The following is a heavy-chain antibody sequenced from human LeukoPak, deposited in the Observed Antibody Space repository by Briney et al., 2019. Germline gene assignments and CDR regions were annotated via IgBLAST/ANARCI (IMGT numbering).Heavy chain of an antibody. J-gene: IGHJ4*02. CDR1: GGTFSSYA. Sequence: AASVKVSCKASGGTFSSYAISWVRQAPGQGLEWMGGIIPIFGTANYAQKFQGRVTITADESTSTAYMELSSLRSEDTAVYYCASTVFGSEYYFDYWGQGTLVTVSS. V-gene: IGHV1-69*13. CDR3: ASTVFGSEYYFDY. CDR2: IIPIFGTA. D-gene: IGHD3-10*01.